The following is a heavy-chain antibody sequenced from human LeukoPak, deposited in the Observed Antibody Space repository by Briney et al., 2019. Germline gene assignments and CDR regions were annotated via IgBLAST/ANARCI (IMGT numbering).Heavy chain of an antibody. CDR3: ARVELAPYYYYMTS. CDR1: GFSISSYE. CDR2: ISSSGSTI. D-gene: IGHD1-7*01. J-gene: IGHJ6*03. V-gene: IGHV3-48*03. Sequence: QPGGSLRLSCAASGFSISSYEMNWVRQAPGKGLEWVSHISSSGSTIWYADSVKGRFTISRDNAKNSLYLQMNSLRAEDTAVYYCARVELAPYYYYMTSGAKGPRSPSP.